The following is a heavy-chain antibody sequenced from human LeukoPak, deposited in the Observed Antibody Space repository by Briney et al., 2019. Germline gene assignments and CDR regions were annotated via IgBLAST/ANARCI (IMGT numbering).Heavy chain of an antibody. CDR2: ISGSGSST. CDR3: ATHAPPSDILKGYYYMDV. Sequence: GGSLRLSCAASGFTFSSYSMNWVRQAPGKGLEWVSAISGSGSSTYYADSVKGRFTISRDNSKNTLYLQMNSLRAEDTAVYYCATHAPPSDILKGYYYMDVWGKGTTVTISS. J-gene: IGHJ6*03. D-gene: IGHD3-9*01. V-gene: IGHV3-23*01. CDR1: GFTFSSYS.